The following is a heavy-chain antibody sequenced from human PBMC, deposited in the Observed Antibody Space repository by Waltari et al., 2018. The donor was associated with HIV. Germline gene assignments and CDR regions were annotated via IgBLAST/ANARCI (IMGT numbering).Heavy chain of an antibody. CDR2: ISHSGST. J-gene: IGHJ4*02. V-gene: IGHV4-34*01. D-gene: IGHD3-16*02. CDR1: GGSFSGYY. Sequence: QVQLQQWGAGLLKPSETLSLTCAVYGGSFSGYYWSWIRQPPGKGLEWIGKISHSGSTNYDPSLTSRVTISVDTSKNQFSLKLSSVTAADTAVYYCARGPYYDYFWGSYRRLVFDYWGQGTLVTVSS. CDR3: ARGPYYDYFWGSYRRLVFDY.